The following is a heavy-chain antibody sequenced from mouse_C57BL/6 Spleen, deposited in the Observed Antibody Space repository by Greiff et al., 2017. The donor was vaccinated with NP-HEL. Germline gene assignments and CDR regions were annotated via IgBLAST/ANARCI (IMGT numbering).Heavy chain of an antibody. CDR2: ISSGGDYI. Sequence: EVKVVESGEGLVKPGGSLKLSCAASGFTFSSYAMSWVRQTPEKRLEWVAYISSGGDYIYYADTVKGRFTISRDNARNTLYLQMSSLKSEDTAMYYCTREDDYDGYYFDYWGQGTTLTVSS. J-gene: IGHJ2*01. CDR3: TREDDYDGYYFDY. V-gene: IGHV5-9-1*02. CDR1: GFTFSSYA. D-gene: IGHD2-4*01.